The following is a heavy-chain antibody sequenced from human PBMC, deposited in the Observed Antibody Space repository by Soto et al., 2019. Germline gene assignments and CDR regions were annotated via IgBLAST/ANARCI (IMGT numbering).Heavy chain of an antibody. J-gene: IGHJ5*02. CDR1: GGPISSGDYY. V-gene: IGHV4-30-4*01. CDR2: IYYSGST. Sequence: QVQLHESGPGLVKPSQTLSLTCTVSGGPISSGDYYWSWIRQPPGKGLEWIGYIYYSGSTYYNPSLKSRVTISVDTSKNQFSLKLSSVTAADTAVYYCARAWGCSGGSCPTPPWFDPWGQGTLVTVSS. D-gene: IGHD2-15*01. CDR3: ARAWGCSGGSCPTPPWFDP.